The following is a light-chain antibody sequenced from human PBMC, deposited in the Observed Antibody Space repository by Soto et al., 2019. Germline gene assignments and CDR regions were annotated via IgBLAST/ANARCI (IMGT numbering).Light chain of an antibody. J-gene: IGKJ3*01. CDR1: QSVSSY. CDR3: QQRSHWPPFT. V-gene: IGKV3-11*01. Sequence: EIVLTQSPATLSLSPGESATLSCRASQSVSSYLAWYQQKPGQAPRLLIYDASNRATGIPARFSGSGSGTDFTLTISGLEPEDFAVYYCQQRSHWPPFTFGPGTTVDIK. CDR2: DAS.